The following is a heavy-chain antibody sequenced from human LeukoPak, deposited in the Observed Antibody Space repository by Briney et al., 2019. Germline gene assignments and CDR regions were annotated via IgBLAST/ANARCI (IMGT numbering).Heavy chain of an antibody. CDR3: ARDLSGHWTYDY. D-gene: IGHD1-1*01. CDR1: GFTFRNYY. J-gene: IGHJ4*01. Sequence: GRSLRLSCAASGFTFRNYYMHWVRQAPGKGLEWVAVISLDGNNEYYADSVKGRFSLSRDNSMNTLYPQLNSLRTEDTAMYYCARDLSGHWTYDYWGQGTLVTVSS. V-gene: IGHV3-30-3*01. CDR2: ISLDGNNE.